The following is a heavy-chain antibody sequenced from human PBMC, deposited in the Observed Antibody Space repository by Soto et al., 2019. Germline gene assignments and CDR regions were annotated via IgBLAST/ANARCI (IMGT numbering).Heavy chain of an antibody. Sequence: GGSLRLSCAASGFTFSSYAMHWVRQAPGKGLEWVAVISYDGSNKYYADSVKGRFTISRDNSKNTLYLQMNSLRAEDTAVYYCARDATGYGSGSYYYYYYYGMDVWGQGTTVTVSS. D-gene: IGHD3-10*01. CDR3: ARDATGYGSGSYYYYYYYGMDV. J-gene: IGHJ6*02. CDR1: GFTFSSYA. CDR2: ISYDGSNK. V-gene: IGHV3-30-3*01.